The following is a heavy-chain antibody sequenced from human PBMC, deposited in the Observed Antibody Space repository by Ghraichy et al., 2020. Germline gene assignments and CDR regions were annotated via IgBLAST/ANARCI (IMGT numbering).Heavy chain of an antibody. CDR2: IYYSGST. Sequence: SETLSLTCTVSGGSISSYYWSWIRQPPGKGLEWIGYIYYSGSTNYNPSLKCRVTISVDTSKNQFSLKLSSVTAADTAVYYCARDGGYSDGLEYYYYYGMDVWGQGTTVTVSS. CDR3: ARDGGYSDGLEYYYYYGMDV. V-gene: IGHV4-59*01. J-gene: IGHJ6*02. D-gene: IGHD5-18*01. CDR1: GGSISSYY.